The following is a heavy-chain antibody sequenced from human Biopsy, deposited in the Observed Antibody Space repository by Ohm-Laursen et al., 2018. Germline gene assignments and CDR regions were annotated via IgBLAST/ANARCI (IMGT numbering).Heavy chain of an antibody. CDR3: GRDYYYNGTDI. CDR2: VSGYNGVT. CDR1: GYRFDNYG. J-gene: IGHJ6*02. Sequence: ASVKVSCYVSGYRFDNYGISWVRQASGQRPEWMGWVSGYNGVTNYARKFQGRVTMTIEKSTTTAYMELRGLRSDDTAVYYCGRDYYYNGTDIWGPGTTLTVSS. V-gene: IGHV1-18*01.